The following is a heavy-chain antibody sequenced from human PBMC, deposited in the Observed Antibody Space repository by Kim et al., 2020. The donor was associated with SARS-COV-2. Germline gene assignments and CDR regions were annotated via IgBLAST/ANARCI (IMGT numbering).Heavy chain of an antibody. Sequence: GGSLRLSCEASGFTFTNHPMTWVRQAPGKGLEWVSLVDGSGGGKYYADSVRGRFTISRDNSKNSMSLQMNSLRGEDTAVYYCARGIRESTWDMGFWCQG. D-gene: IGHD2-15*01. CDR2: VDGSGGGK. CDR1: GFTFTNHP. CDR3: ARGIRESTWDMGF. V-gene: IGHV3-23*01. J-gene: IGHJ4*02.